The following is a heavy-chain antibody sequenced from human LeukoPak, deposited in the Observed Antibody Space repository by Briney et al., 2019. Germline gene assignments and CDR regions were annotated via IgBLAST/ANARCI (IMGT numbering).Heavy chain of an antibody. Sequence: GGSLRLSCAASGFSFSTYIMNWVRQAPGKGLEWVAIINSGGSVTYYADSVGGRFTISRDNAKNSLYLQMNSLRDEDTAVYYCVRDNDDYKDDDFVYAFDIWGQGTMVTVSS. D-gene: IGHD3-10*01. CDR2: INSGGSVT. CDR3: VRDNDDYKDDDFVYAFDI. J-gene: IGHJ3*02. CDR1: GFSFSTYI. V-gene: IGHV3-48*02.